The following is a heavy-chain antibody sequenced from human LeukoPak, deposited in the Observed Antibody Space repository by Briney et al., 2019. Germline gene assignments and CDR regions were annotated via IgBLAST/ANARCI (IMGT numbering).Heavy chain of an antibody. CDR1: GFTFSSYS. D-gene: IGHD2-2*01. Sequence: GGSLRLSCAASGFTFSSYSMTWVRQAPGKGLEWVSSITSSSGYIYYADSVKGRFTVSRDNAKNSLYLQMNSLTAEDTAVYYCARPREDPVTPDYYHYYGMDVWGQGTTVTVSS. CDR3: ARPREDPVTPDYYHYYGMDV. V-gene: IGHV3-21*01. J-gene: IGHJ6*02. CDR2: ITSSSGYI.